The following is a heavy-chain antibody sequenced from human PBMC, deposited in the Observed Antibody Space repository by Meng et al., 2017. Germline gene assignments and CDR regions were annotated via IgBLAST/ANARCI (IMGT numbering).Heavy chain of an antibody. CDR2: INPNSGGT. CDR1: GYTFTGYY. J-gene: IGHJ3*02. D-gene: IGHD6-6*01. Sequence: ASVKVSCKASGYTFTGYYMHWVRQAPGQGLEWMGRINPNSGGTNYAQKFQGGVTMTRDTSISTAYMELSRLRSDDTAVYYCASFKAGSSRAFDIWGQGTMVTVSS. CDR3: ASFKAGSSRAFDI. V-gene: IGHV1-2*06.